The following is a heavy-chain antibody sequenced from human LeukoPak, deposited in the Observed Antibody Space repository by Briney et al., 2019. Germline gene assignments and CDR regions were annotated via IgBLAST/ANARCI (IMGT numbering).Heavy chain of an antibody. CDR2: ISWNSGSI. D-gene: IGHD1-26*01. V-gene: IGHV3-9*01. CDR1: GFTFDDYA. Sequence: PGGSLRLSCAASGFTFDDYAMHWVRQAPGKGLEWVSGISWNSGSIGYADSVKGRFTISRDNAKNSLYLQMNSLRAEDTALYYCAKDRNSGSYTFFDYWGQGALVTVSS. J-gene: IGHJ4*02. CDR3: AKDRNSGSYTFFDY.